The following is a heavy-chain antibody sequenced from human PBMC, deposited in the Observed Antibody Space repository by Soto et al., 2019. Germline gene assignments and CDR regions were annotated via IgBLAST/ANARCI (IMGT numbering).Heavy chain of an antibody. Sequence: GGSLRLSCAASGFTFSSYAMHWVRQAPGKGLEWVALISYDGSNKYYADSVKGRFTTSRDNSKNTLYLQMNSPRAEDTAVYYCAKRYCSGGSCYVDYWGQGTLVTVSS. CDR1: GFTFSSYA. D-gene: IGHD2-15*01. CDR3: AKRYCSGGSCYVDY. J-gene: IGHJ4*02. CDR2: ISYDGSNK. V-gene: IGHV3-30-3*02.